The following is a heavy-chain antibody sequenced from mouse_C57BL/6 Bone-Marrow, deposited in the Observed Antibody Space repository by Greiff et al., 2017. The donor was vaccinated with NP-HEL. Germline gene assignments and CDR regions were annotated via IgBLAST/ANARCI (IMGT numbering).Heavy chain of an antibody. CDR3: DLAQGY. D-gene: IGHD3-1*01. J-gene: IGHJ2*01. CDR2: IHPNSGRT. CDR1: GFTFTGYW. Sequence: QVQLQQSGAELVKPGASVKLSCTASGFTFTGYWMHWVKQRPGQGLEWIGMIHPNSGRTNYTQKFQSKATLTVDKSSSTAYMQLSSLTSEDSAVYYGDLAQGYWGQGTTLTVSS. V-gene: IGHV1-64*01.